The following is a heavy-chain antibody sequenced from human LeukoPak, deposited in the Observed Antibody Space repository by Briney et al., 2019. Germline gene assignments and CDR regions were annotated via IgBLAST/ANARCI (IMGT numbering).Heavy chain of an antibody. CDR3: ARDLWEAGERFDY. CDR2: ISSSGSTI. V-gene: IGHV3-11*01. Sequence: GGSLRLSGAASGFTFSDYYMSWIRQAPGKGLEWVSYISSSGSTIYYADSVKGRFTISRDNAKNSLYLQMNSLRAEDTAVYYCARDLWEAGERFDYWGQGTLVTVSS. D-gene: IGHD1-1*01. CDR1: GFTFSDYY. J-gene: IGHJ4*02.